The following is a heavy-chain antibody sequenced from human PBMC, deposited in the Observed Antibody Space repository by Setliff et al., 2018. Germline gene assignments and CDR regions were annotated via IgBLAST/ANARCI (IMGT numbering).Heavy chain of an antibody. CDR2: IIPIFGTA. J-gene: IGHJ5*02. CDR3: AGDRIPSSSWYGLNWFDP. Sequence: SVKVSCKASGGTFSSYAISWVRQAPGQGLEWMGGIIPIFGTANYAQKFQGRVTITTDESTSTAYMELSSLRSEDTAVYYCAGDRIPSSSWYGLNWFDPWGQGTLVTVSS. CDR1: GGTFSSYA. D-gene: IGHD6-13*01. V-gene: IGHV1-69*05.